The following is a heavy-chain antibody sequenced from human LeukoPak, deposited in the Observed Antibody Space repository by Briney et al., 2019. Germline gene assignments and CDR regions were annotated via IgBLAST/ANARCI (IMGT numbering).Heavy chain of an antibody. CDR3: ARDSSESYDSSGRPDAFDI. CDR1: GLTVSGNN. V-gene: IGHV3-30*19. Sequence: GGPLRFSCEASGLTVSGNNLSGFGQAPGKGLEGVEVFYFNGSNKYYADSVKGRFTISRDNSKNTLYLQMNSLRAEDTAVYYCARDSSESYDSSGRPDAFDIWGQGTMVTVSS. D-gene: IGHD3-22*01. CDR2: FYFNGSNK. J-gene: IGHJ3*02.